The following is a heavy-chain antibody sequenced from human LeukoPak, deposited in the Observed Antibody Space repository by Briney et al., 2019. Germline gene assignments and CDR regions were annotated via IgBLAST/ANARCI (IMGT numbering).Heavy chain of an antibody. CDR2: IYSVGST. CDR3: ASGSGSYRTPYYYMDV. CDR1: GFTVSSNY. V-gene: IGHV3-53*01. J-gene: IGHJ6*03. D-gene: IGHD3-10*01. Sequence: GGSLRLSCVASGFTVSSNYMSWVRQAPGKGLEWVSVIYSVGSTYYADSVKGRFTISRDNSKNTLYLQMNSLRAEDTAVYYCASGSGSYRTPYYYMDVWGTGTTVTLSS.